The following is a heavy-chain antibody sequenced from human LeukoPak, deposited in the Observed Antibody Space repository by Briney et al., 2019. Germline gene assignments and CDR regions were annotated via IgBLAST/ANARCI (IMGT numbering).Heavy chain of an antibody. J-gene: IGHJ4*02. CDR1: GASINSGSYY. Sequence: SETLSLTCTVSGASINSGSYYWSWLRQPAGTGLEFIGHFSSSGSTNYNPSLRSRITISVDTSKNQFSLKVSPVTAADTAVYYCATDFGDSSGWYRFWGQGTLVTVSS. CDR2: FSSSGST. CDR3: ATDFGDSSGWYRF. V-gene: IGHV4-61*09. D-gene: IGHD6-19*01.